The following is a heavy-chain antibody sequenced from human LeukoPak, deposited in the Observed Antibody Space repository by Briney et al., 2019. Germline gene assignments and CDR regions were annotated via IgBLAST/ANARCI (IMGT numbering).Heavy chain of an antibody. V-gene: IGHV4-4*07. D-gene: IGHD3-9*01. CDR3: ARDGAVDILTGYGAFYI. Sequence: SETLSLTCTVSGGSISSYYWNWIRQPPGKGLEWIGRIYTSGSTNYNPSLKSRVTMSVDTSKNQFSLKLSSVTAADTAVYYCARDGAVDILTGYGAFYIWGQGTMVIVS. J-gene: IGHJ3*02. CDR1: GGSISSYY. CDR2: IYTSGST.